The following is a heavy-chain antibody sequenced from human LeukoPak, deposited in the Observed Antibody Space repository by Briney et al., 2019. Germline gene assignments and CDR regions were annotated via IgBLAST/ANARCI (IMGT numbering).Heavy chain of an antibody. CDR1: GFTFSSYG. D-gene: IGHD2-2*01. Sequence: GGSLRLSCAASGFTFSSYGMHWVRQAPGKGLEWVAVIWYDGSNKYYADSVKGRSTISRDNSKNTLYLQMNSLRAEDTAVYYCARGRGWSLGYCSSTSCLDFDYWGQGTLVTVSS. J-gene: IGHJ4*02. V-gene: IGHV3-33*01. CDR3: ARGRGWSLGYCSSTSCLDFDY. CDR2: IWYDGSNK.